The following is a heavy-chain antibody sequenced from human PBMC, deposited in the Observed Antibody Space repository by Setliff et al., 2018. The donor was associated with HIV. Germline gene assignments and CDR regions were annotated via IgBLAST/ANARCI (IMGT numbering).Heavy chain of an antibody. CDR1: GFTFSSYS. D-gene: IGHD3-9*01. V-gene: IGHV3-21*01. CDR2: ISSSSSYI. Sequence: GGSLRLSCAASGFTFSSYSMNWVPQAPGKGLEWVSSISSSSSYIYYADSVKGRFTISRDNAKNSLYLQMNSLRAEDTAVYYCAKSPPDYDILTGWPEYCDYWGQGTLVTVSS. CDR3: AKSPPDYDILTGWPEYCDY. J-gene: IGHJ4*02.